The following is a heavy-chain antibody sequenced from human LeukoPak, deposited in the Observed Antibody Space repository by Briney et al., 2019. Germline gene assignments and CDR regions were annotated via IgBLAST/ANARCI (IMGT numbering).Heavy chain of an antibody. Sequence: PGGSLRLSCAASGFTFSSYGMHWGRQAPGKGLEWVADISYDGSNKYYADSVKGRFTISRDNSKNSLYLQMNSLRAEDTAVYYRAKELPIAAMVPGGSDYWGQGTLVTVSS. V-gene: IGHV3-30*18. D-gene: IGHD3-10*01. CDR1: GFTFSSYG. J-gene: IGHJ4*02. CDR2: ISYDGSNK. CDR3: AKELPIAAMVPGGSDY.